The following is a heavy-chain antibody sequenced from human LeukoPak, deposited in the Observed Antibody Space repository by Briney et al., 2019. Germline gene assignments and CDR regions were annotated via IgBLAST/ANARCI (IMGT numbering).Heavy chain of an antibody. J-gene: IGHJ4*02. D-gene: IGHD6-13*01. CDR2: ISGSGGST. Sequence: GGSLRLSCAASGFTFSSYAMSWVRQAPGKGLEWVSAISGSGGSTYYADSVKGRFTISRDNSKNTLYLQMNSLRAEDTAVYYCARADSSSWYSLYYFDYWGQGTLVTVSS. CDR3: ARADSSSWYSLYYFDY. V-gene: IGHV3-23*01. CDR1: GFTFSSYA.